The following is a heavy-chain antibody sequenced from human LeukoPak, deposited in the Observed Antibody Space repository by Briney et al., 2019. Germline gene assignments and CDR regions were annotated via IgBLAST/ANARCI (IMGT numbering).Heavy chain of an antibody. CDR3: ARGVRVPTRCGGSYKYYYYYMDV. J-gene: IGHJ6*03. V-gene: IGHV1-8*01. D-gene: IGHD2-15*01. CDR2: MNPNSGNT. Sequence: ASVKVSCKASGYTFTSYDINWVRQATGQGLEWMGWMNPNSGNTGYAQKFQGRVTMTRNTSISTAYMELSSLRSEDTAVYYCARGVRVPTRCGGSYKYYYYYMDVWGKGTTVTVSS. CDR1: GYTFTSYD.